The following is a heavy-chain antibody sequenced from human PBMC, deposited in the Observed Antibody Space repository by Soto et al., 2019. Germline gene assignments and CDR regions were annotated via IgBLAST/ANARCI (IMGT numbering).Heavy chain of an antibody. J-gene: IGHJ4*02. CDR2: ISGGGATT. CDR3: ARSSPFDY. D-gene: IGHD6-13*01. Sequence: GGSLRLSCAASGFTFSSSAMSWVRQAPGEGLEWVSAISGGGATTYYADSVKGRFTISRDNSKNTLFLQMDSLRAEDTAVYFCARSSPFDYWGQGTLVTVSS. V-gene: IGHV3-23*01. CDR1: GFTFSSSA.